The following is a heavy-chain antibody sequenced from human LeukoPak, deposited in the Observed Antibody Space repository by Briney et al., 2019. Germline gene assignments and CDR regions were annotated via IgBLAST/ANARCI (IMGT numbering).Heavy chain of an antibody. D-gene: IGHD2-15*01. CDR2: IYYSGST. V-gene: IGHV4-39*07. CDR1: GGSISSSSYY. J-gene: IGHJ4*02. CDR3: ARTPSVYCSGGNCYPGHFDY. Sequence: SETLSLTCTVSGGSISSSSYYWGWLRQPPGKGLEWIGSIYYSGSTYYNPSLKSRVIISVDTSKNQFSLKMSSVTAADSAVYYCARTPSVYCSGGNCYPGHFDYWGQGTLVTVSS.